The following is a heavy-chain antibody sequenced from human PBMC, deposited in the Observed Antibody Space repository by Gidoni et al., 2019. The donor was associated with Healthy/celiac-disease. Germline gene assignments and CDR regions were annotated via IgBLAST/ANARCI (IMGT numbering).Heavy chain of an antibody. D-gene: IGHD5-18*01. CDR2: IIPILGTA. J-gene: IGHJ6*02. CDR1: VATFSSDA. V-gene: IGHV1-69*01. CDR3: ARGAAATVQNYYYGMDV. Sequence: QVQLVQSGAQVKNPGSSVTVSCKASVATFSSDATSWVRQAPGQGLEWMGGIIPILGTANYAQKFQGRVTITADESTSTAYMELSSLRSEDTAVYYCARGAAATVQNYYYGMDVWGQGTTVTVSS.